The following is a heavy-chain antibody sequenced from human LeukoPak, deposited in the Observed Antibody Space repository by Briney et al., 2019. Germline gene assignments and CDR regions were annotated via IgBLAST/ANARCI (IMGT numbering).Heavy chain of an antibody. CDR2: IRPDGREQ. CDR1: GFTFTNFW. CDR3: AGRDSARNPWAY. J-gene: IGHJ4*02. Sequence: GGSLRLSCAASGFTFTNFWMNWIRRAPGRGLEWVANIRPDGREQFYVDSVEGRFTISRDNAKNSVYLQMNSLRADDTAVYYCAGRDSARNPWAYWGQGTLVTVST. V-gene: IGHV3-7*01. D-gene: IGHD4-11*01.